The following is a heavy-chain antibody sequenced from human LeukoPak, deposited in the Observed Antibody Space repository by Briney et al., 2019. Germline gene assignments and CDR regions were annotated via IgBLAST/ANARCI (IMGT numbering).Heavy chain of an antibody. J-gene: IGHJ1*01. CDR2: ISYSGST. CDR1: GGSISSYY. D-gene: IGHD6-13*01. CDR3: ARALAAAVIN. Sequence: SETLSLTCTVSGGSISSYYWSWIRQPPGKGLEWIGYISYSGSTYYNPSLKSRVTISVDTSKSQFSLKLSSVTAADTAVYYCARALAAAVINWGQGTLVTVSS. V-gene: IGHV4-59*08.